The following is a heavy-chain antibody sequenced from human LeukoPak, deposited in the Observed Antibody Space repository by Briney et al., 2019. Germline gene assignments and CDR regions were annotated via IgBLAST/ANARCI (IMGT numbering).Heavy chain of an antibody. CDR2: INTDGSSP. Sequence: TGGSLRLSCAASGCTFSAYWMHWVRQAPGKGLVWVSRINTDGSSPTYAASVKGRFTISRDNAKNTLYLQMNSLRAEDTALYYCAKDRSYGYGMDVWGQGTTVTVSS. V-gene: IGHV3-74*01. CDR1: GCTFSAYW. CDR3: AKDRSYGYGMDV. D-gene: IGHD5-18*01. J-gene: IGHJ6*02.